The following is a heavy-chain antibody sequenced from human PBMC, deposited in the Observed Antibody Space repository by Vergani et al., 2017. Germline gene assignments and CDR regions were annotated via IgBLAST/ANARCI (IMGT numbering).Heavy chain of an antibody. CDR3: AREVIAGAAGTPFDP. V-gene: IGHV4-34*01. D-gene: IGHD6-13*01. CDR1: GGSFSGYY. CDR2: INHSGST. J-gene: IGHJ5*02. Sequence: QVQLQQWGAGLLKPSETLSLTCAVYGGSFSGYYWSWIRQPPGKGLEWIGEINHSGSTNYNPSLKSRVTISVDTSKNQFSLKLSSVTAADTAVYYCAREVIAGAAGTPFDPWGQGTLVTVSS.